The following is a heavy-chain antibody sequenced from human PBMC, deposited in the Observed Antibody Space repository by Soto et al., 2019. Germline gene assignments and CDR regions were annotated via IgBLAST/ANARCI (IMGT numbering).Heavy chain of an antibody. CDR2: ISSSGTTI. CDR1: GFTFSDYY. J-gene: IGHJ3*02. D-gene: IGHD3-22*01. V-gene: IGHV3-11*01. Sequence: QVQLVESGGGLVKPGGSLRLSCAASGFTFSDYYISWIRQAPGKGREWISYISSSGTTISYAESVEGRFTISRDNAKNSLDLQMSRLRAEDTAVYYCARDGDDYKSSGYFLRDAFDIWGQGTMVTVSP. CDR3: ARDGDDYKSSGYFLRDAFDI.